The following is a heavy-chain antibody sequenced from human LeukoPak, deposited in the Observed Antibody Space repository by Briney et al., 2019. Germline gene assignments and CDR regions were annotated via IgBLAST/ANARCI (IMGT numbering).Heavy chain of an antibody. Sequence: ASVKVSRKASGYTFTGYYRHWVRQAPGQGLEWMGWINPNSGGTNYAQKFQGRVTMTRDTSISTAYMELSRLRSDDTAVYYCARDLVGYGGNYPFDYWGQGTLVTVSS. CDR2: INPNSGGT. CDR3: ARDLVGYGGNYPFDY. CDR1: GYTFTGYY. V-gene: IGHV1-2*02. D-gene: IGHD4-23*01. J-gene: IGHJ4*02.